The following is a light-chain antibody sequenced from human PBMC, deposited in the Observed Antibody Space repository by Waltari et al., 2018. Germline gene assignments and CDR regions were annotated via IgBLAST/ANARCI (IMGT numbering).Light chain of an antibody. Sequence: QSALTQPASVSGSPGQSITISCTGTSSDVGSYNLVSWYQQHPGKAPKLMIYEVSKRPSGVYNRFSGSKSGNTASLTISGLQAEDEADYYCCSYAGSSTPHYVFGTGTKVTVL. V-gene: IGLV2-23*02. CDR2: EVS. CDR1: SSDVGSYNL. CDR3: CSYAGSSTPHYV. J-gene: IGLJ1*01.